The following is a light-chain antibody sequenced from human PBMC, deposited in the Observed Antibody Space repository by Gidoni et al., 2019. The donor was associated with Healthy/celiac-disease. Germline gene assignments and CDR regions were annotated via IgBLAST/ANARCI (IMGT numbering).Light chain of an antibody. J-gene: IGKJ1*01. V-gene: IGKV3-20*01. CDR2: GAF. Sequence: EIVLTQSPGTLSLSPGERATLSGRASQSVSISYLAWYQQKPGQAPRLLIYGAFSKGTGIPDRFSGSGSGTDFTLTISRLEPEDFAVYYCQQYGSSPWTFGQGTKVEIK. CDR1: QSVSISY. CDR3: QQYGSSPWT.